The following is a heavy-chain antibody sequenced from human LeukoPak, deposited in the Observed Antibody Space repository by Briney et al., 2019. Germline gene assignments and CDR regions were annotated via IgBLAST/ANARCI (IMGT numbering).Heavy chain of an antibody. D-gene: IGHD3-10*01. J-gene: IGHJ4*02. Sequence: GESLKISCKGSGYYFPSYWIGWGRQTPGKGLEWMGIIYPGDSDTTHSPSFQGQVTISADKSISTAYLQWSSLKASDTAMYYCARPNYYGSGSPAGYWGQGTLVTVSS. CDR1: GYYFPSYW. CDR3: ARPNYYGSGSPAGY. V-gene: IGHV5-51*01. CDR2: IYPGDSDT.